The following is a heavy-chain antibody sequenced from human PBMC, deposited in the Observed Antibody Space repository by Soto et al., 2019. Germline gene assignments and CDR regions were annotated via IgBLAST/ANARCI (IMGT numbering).Heavy chain of an antibody. CDR2: IYYSGST. CDR3: ARDRLDSSGYWPYYGMDV. D-gene: IGHD3-22*01. V-gene: IGHV4-30-4*01. Sequence: SETLSLTCTVSGGSISSGDYYWSWIRQPPGKGLEWIGYIYYSGSTYYNPSLKSRVTISVDTSKNQFSLKLSSVTAADTAVYYCARDRLDSSGYWPYYGMDVWGQGTTVTVSS. J-gene: IGHJ6*02. CDR1: GGSISSGDYY.